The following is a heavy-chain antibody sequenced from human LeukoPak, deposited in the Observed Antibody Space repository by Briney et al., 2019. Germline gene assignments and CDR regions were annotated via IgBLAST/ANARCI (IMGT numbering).Heavy chain of an antibody. J-gene: IGHJ4*02. CDR1: GFTFSSYS. V-gene: IGHV3-21*01. CDR2: ISSSSSYI. D-gene: IGHD2-8*01. CDR3: ARDGTLYCSNGLCPDY. Sequence: PGGSLRLSCAASGFTFSSYSMNWVRQAPGKGLEWVSSISSSSSYIYYADSVKGRFTISRDNAKNSLYLQMNSLRAEDTAVYYCARDGTLYCSNGLCPDYWGQGTLVTVSS.